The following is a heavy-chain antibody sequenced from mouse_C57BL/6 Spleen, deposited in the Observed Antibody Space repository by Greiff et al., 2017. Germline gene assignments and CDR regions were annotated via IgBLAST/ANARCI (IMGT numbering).Heavy chain of an antibody. J-gene: IGHJ4*01. CDR2: IYPSDSET. CDR3: AILLPQGDYAMDY. CDR1: GYTFTSYW. Sequence: QVQLQQPGAELLRPGSSVKLSCKASGYTFTSYWMDWVKQRPGQGLEWIGNIYPSDSETHYNQKFKDKATLTVDKSSSTAYMQLSSLTSEDSAVYYCAILLPQGDYAMDYWGQGTSVTVSS. V-gene: IGHV1-61*01.